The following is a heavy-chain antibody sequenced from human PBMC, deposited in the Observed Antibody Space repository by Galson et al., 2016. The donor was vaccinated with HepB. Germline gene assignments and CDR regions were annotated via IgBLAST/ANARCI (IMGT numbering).Heavy chain of an antibody. Sequence: SLRLSCAASGFTFINYAMSWVRQAPGKGLEWVSSISGRGAGTPYYADSVKGRFTISRDNSKNTLYLQMNSLRVEDTAVYYCATSDYDNFGPLGWFDPWGQGTQVTVAS. J-gene: IGHJ5*02. CDR2: ISGRGAGT. D-gene: IGHD4-11*01. CDR1: GFTFINYA. V-gene: IGHV3-23*01. CDR3: ATSDYDNFGPLGWFDP.